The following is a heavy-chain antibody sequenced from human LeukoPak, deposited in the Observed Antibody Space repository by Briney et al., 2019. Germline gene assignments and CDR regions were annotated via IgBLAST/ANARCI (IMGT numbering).Heavy chain of an antibody. CDR3: ARGGNSPFDY. J-gene: IGHJ4*02. V-gene: IGHV4-4*02. D-gene: IGHD4-23*01. CDR1: GGSISSSNW. Sequence: SETLSLTCVVSGGSISSSNWWNWVRQPPGKGLEWIGKIHQSGSTKYNPSLNSRVTISVDKSKNQFSLILSSVTAADTAVYYCARGGNSPFDYWGQRTLVTVSS. CDR2: IHQSGST.